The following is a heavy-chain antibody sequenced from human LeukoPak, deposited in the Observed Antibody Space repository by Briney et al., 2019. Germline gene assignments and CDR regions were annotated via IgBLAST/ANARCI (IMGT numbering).Heavy chain of an antibody. D-gene: IGHD1-1*01. Sequence: GGSLRLSCAASGFTFSSYEMNWVRQAPGKGLEWVSYISSGGSSIYYADSVNGRFTVSRGNAKNSLYLQVSSLRAEDTAVYYCARVGTRNAFDIWGQGTMVTVSS. CDR1: GFTFSSYE. CDR2: ISSGGSSI. J-gene: IGHJ3*02. CDR3: ARVGTRNAFDI. V-gene: IGHV3-48*03.